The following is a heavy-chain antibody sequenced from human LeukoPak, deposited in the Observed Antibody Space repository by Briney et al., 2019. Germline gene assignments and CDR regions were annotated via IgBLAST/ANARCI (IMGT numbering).Heavy chain of an antibody. D-gene: IGHD4-17*01. V-gene: IGHV4-59*08. CDR1: GGSISSYY. CDR3: ARHRPDYGDYSPYYYYGMDV. Sequence: PSESLSLTCTVSGGSISSYYWSWIRQPPGKGLEWIGYIYYSGSTNYNPSLESRVTISVDTSKNQFSLKLSSVTAADTAVYYCARHRPDYGDYSPYYYYGMDVWGQGTTVTVSS. CDR2: IYYSGST. J-gene: IGHJ6*02.